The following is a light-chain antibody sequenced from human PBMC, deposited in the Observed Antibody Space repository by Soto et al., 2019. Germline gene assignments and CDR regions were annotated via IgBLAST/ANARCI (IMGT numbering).Light chain of an antibody. CDR3: QQYGSSPLT. V-gene: IGKV3-20*01. J-gene: IGKJ4*01. Sequence: EIVLTQSPGTLSFSPGGRATLPCRASQSVKSSYLAWYQHKPGQAPKVLIYRASSRATGIPDRFSGSGSETDCTLTISRLEPEDFAVYYCQQYGSSPLTFGGGTKVDI. CDR1: QSVKSSY. CDR2: RAS.